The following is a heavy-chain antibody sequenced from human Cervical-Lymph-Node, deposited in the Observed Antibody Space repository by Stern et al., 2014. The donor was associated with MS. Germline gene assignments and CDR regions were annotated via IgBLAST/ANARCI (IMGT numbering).Heavy chain of an antibody. CDR1: GYSFSNYA. V-gene: IGHV7-4-1*02. J-gene: IGHJ4*02. Sequence: QVQLVQSGSELKKPGASVKVSCKASGYSFSNYAMNWVRQAPGQGLEWMGRINTNTGNPTYAQGFTGRFVFSLDTSVSTAYLQISSLKAEDTAVYYCARRSSCSTGVCYFHFDYWGQGTLVAVSS. CDR2: INTNTGNP. CDR3: ARRSSCSTGVCYFHFDY. D-gene: IGHD2-8*01.